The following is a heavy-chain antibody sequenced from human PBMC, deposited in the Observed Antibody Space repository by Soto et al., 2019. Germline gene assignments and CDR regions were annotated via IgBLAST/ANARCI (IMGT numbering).Heavy chain of an antibody. CDR2: LSRSGDIT. CDR3: AKRLPFYQDF. D-gene: IGHD2-2*01. Sequence: GGSLRLSCAASGFTFSNYGMTWVRQAPGKGLEWVSALSRSGDITYYADSVKGRFTISRDNSMNTVYLQINSLRAEDTAVYYCAKRLPFYQDFWGQGTLVTVSS. V-gene: IGHV3-23*01. J-gene: IGHJ4*02. CDR1: GFTFSNYG.